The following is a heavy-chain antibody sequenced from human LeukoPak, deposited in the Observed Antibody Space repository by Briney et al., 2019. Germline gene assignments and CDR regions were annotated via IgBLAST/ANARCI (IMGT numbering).Heavy chain of an antibody. CDR2: MYHSGST. CDR1: GGSISSSYW. J-gene: IGHJ5*02. V-gene: IGHV4-4*02. D-gene: IGHD3-10*01. CDR3: ARGDGSGSGRWFDP. Sequence: SETLSLTCAVSGGSISSSYWWSWVRQPPGKGLEWIGEMYHSGSTNYNPSLKSRVTISVDRSKNQFSLNLNFVTAADTALYYCARGDGSGSGRWFDPWGQGTLITVSS.